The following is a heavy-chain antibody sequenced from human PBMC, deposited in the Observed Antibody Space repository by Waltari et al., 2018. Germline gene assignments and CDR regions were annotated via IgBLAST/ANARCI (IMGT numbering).Heavy chain of an antibody. CDR1: GGSFSGYY. J-gene: IGHJ3*02. CDR2: SNQSGST. V-gene: IGHV4-34*01. Sequence: QVQLQQWGAGLLKPSETLSLTCAVYGGSFSGYYWSWIRQPPGKGLEWIGESNQSGSTNYNPSLKIRVNISVDTSKNQFSLKLSLVTAADTAVYYCARVPYCGGDCYSDAFDIWGQGTMVTVSS. D-gene: IGHD2-21*01. CDR3: ARVPYCGGDCYSDAFDI.